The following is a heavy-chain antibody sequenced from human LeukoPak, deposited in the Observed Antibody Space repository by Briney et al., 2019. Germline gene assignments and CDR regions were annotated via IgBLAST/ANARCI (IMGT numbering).Heavy chain of an antibody. CDR2: INHSGST. CDR1: GGSFSGYY. D-gene: IGHD2-8*01. V-gene: IGHV4-34*01. CDR3: ARGIVPNY. Sequence: SETLSLTCAVYGGSFSGYYWSWIRQPPGKGLEWIGEINHSGSTNYNPSLKSRVTISVDTSKNQFSLKLSSVTAADTAVYYCARGIVPNYWGQGTLVTVSS. J-gene: IGHJ4*02.